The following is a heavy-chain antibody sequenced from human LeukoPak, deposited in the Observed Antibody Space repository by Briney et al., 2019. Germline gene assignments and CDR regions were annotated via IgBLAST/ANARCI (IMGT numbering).Heavy chain of an antibody. V-gene: IGHV3-33*08. CDR2: IWYDGSNK. CDR1: GFTFSSYW. Sequence: PGGSLRLSCAASGFTFSSYWMSWVRQAPGKGLEWVAVIWYDGSNKYYADSVKGRFTISRDNSKNTLYLQMNSLRAEDTAVYYCARDLTYYYDSSGYMGFDYWGQGTLVTVSS. CDR3: ARDLTYYYDSSGYMGFDY. J-gene: IGHJ4*02. D-gene: IGHD3-22*01.